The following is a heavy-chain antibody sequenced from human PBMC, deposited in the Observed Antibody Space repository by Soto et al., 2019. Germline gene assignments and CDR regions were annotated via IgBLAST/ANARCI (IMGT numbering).Heavy chain of an antibody. D-gene: IGHD3-10*01. J-gene: IGHJ4*02. Sequence: LALTYSVSGXAISNYYWGWIRQPPGKGLEWIGSIHQSGSPYYNPSLKSRLTISIDKSKKQFSLRLSSVTAADTAVYYCARGAPRGIIHDFDSWGQGSLVTVSS. CDR3: ARGAPRGIIHDFDS. V-gene: IGHV4-38-2*02. CDR1: GXAISNYY. CDR2: IHQSGSP.